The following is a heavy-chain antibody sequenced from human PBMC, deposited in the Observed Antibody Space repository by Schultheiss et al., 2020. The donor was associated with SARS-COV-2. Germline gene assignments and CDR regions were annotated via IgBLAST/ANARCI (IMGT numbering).Heavy chain of an antibody. D-gene: IGHD2-15*01. V-gene: IGHV3-33*01. CDR2: IWYDGSNK. J-gene: IGHJ6*02. CDR3: ARDCSGGSCHYGMDV. CDR1: GSTFSSYG. Sequence: GGSLRLSCAASGSTFSSYGMHWVRQAPGKGLEWVAVIWYDGSNKYYADSVKGRFTISRDNAKNSLYLQMNSLRAEDTAVYYCARDCSGGSCHYGMDVWGQGTTVTVSS.